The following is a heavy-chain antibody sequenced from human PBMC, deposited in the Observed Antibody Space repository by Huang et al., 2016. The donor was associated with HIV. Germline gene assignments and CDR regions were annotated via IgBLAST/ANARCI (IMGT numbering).Heavy chain of an antibody. V-gene: IGHV3-74*01. CDR2: MKMDGRTT. CDR3: ARAGGFEI. Sequence: EEHLVESGGGLVQPGGSLRFSCEASGFKFSNYWMQWVRQAPGKGLMCGSRMKMDGRTTDYADSVKGRFTISRDNAKNTLYLQMSSLTAEDTAIYYCARAGGFEIWGQGTVVTVSS. J-gene: IGHJ3*02. D-gene: IGHD2-15*01. CDR1: GFKFSNYW.